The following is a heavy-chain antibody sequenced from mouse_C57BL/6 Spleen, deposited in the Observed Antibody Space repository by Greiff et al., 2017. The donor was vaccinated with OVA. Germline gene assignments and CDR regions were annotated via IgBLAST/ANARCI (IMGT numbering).Heavy chain of an antibody. CDR2: IDPSDSYT. D-gene: IGHD1-1*01. Sequence: VQLQQPGAELVMPGASVKLSCKASGYTFTSYWMHWVKQRPGQGLEWIGEIDPSDSYTNYNQKFKGKSTLTVDKSSSTAYMQLSSLTSEDSAVYYCARSPLTTVVAPYAMDYWGQGTSVTVSS. CDR1: GYTFTSYW. J-gene: IGHJ4*01. CDR3: ARSPLTTVVAPYAMDY. V-gene: IGHV1-69*01.